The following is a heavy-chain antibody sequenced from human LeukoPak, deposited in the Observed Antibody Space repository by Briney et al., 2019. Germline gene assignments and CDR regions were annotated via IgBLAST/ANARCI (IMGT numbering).Heavy chain of an antibody. J-gene: IGHJ4*02. D-gene: IGHD5-12*01. CDR3: AKDSNTGYVSVGPDY. CDR1: GFVFSNYG. V-gene: IGHV3-30*02. Sequence: GGSLRLSCQTSGFVFSNYGMHWVRQAPGKGLGWVAFVRYDESNKYYADSLKGRFTISRDNSRNTVYLQINSLRAEDTGVYSCAKDSNTGYVSVGPDYWGLGTLVTVSS. CDR2: VRYDESNK.